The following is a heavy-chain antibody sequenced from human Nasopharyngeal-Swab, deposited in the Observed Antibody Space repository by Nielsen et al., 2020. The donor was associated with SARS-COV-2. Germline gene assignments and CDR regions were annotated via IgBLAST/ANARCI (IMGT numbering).Heavy chain of an antibody. CDR2: IYSGGST. CDR3: AKSLYDSSGYHGYNAFDI. Sequence: GESLKISCAASGFTVSSNYMSWVRQAPGKGLEWVSVIYSGGSTYYADSVKGRFTISRDNSKNTLYLQMNSLRAEDTAVYYCAKSLYDSSGYHGYNAFDIWGQGTMVTVSS. V-gene: IGHV3-53*01. CDR1: GFTVSSNY. D-gene: IGHD3-22*01. J-gene: IGHJ3*02.